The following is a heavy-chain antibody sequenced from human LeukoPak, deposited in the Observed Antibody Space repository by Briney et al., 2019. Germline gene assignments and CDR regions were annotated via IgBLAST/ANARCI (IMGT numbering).Heavy chain of an antibody. V-gene: IGHV3-66*01. CDR3: AKNTFHAFDM. J-gene: IGHJ3*02. CDR1: GFTVSSRY. Sequence: GGSLRLSCAASGFTVSSRYLSWVRQAPGKGLEWVSLIYIDGRTYFGDSVKGRFTISRYNSKNTVFLQLNSLRGKDTAVYYCAKNTFHAFDMWGQGTMVTVSS. CDR2: IYIDGRT. D-gene: IGHD2-2*02.